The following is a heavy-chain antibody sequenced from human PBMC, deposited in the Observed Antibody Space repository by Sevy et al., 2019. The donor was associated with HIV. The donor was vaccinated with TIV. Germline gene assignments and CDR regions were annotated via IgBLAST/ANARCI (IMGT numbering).Heavy chain of an antibody. CDR3: AKEWTLLSDWYGEFDY. J-gene: IGHJ4*02. CDR2: ISNSGANT. D-gene: IGHD6-19*01. CDR1: GFTFTNYG. Sequence: GGSLRISCAASGFTFTNYGMHWVRQAPGKGLEWVSGISNSGANTYYADSVRGRFTVSRDNSKNTVYLQLNSLRAEDTVIYYCAKEWTLLSDWYGEFDYWGQGTLVTVSS. V-gene: IGHV3-23*01.